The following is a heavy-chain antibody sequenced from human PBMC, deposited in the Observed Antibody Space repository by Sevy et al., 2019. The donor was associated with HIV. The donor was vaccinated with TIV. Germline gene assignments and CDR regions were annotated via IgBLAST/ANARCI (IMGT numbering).Heavy chain of an antibody. V-gene: IGHV3-30*18. J-gene: IGHJ6*02. D-gene: IGHD2-2*01. CDR1: GFTFSSYG. Sequence: GGCLRLSCAASGFTFSSYGMHWVRQAPGKGLEWVAVISYDGSNKYYADSVKGRFTISRDNSKNTLYLQTNSLRAEDTAVYYCAKDLRVCLTSCKHLYYYYYGMDVWGQGTTVTVSS. CDR2: ISYDGSNK. CDR3: AKDLRVCLTSCKHLYYYYYGMDV.